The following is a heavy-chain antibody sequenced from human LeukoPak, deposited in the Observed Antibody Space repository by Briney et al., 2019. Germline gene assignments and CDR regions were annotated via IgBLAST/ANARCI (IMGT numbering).Heavy chain of an antibody. Sequence: GGSLRLSCAASGFTFSSYAMSWVRQAPGKGLEWVSAISGSGGSTYYTDSVKGRFTISRDNSKNTLYLQMNTLRAEDTAVYYCAKGVRYLDWWILDYWGQGTLVPVSS. CDR2: ISGSGGST. V-gene: IGHV3-23*01. J-gene: IGHJ4*02. CDR3: AKGVRYLDWWILDY. D-gene: IGHD3-9*01. CDR1: GFTFSSYA.